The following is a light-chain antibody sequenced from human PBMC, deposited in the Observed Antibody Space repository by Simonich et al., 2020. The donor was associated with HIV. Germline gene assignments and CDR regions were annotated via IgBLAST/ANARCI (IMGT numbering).Light chain of an antibody. J-gene: IGKJ1*01. CDR2: WAS. CDR1: QSVLYSSNNNNY. V-gene: IGKV4-1*01. Sequence: DIVMTQSPDSLAVSLGERATINCTSSQSVLYSSNNNNYLTWDQQKPGQPPNLLIYWASTRESGVPDRFSGSGSGTHFSLNISSLQAEDAAVYYCQQYYITPHTFGQGTKVEIK. CDR3: QQYYITPHT.